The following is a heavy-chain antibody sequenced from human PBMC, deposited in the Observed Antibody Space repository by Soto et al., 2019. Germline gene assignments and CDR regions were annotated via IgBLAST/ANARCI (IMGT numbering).Heavy chain of an antibody. CDR2: ISYDGSNK. D-gene: IGHD6-19*01. CDR1: GFTFSSYG. Sequence: QVQLVESGGGVVQPGRSLRLSCAASGFTFSSYGMHWVRQAPGKGLEWVAVISYDGSNKYYADSVKGRFTISRDNSKKXPYLQMNSRRAEDTAVYYCAKEPSPRIAVAGTSVDYWGQGTLVTVSS. J-gene: IGHJ4*02. V-gene: IGHV3-30*18. CDR3: AKEPSPRIAVAGTSVDY.